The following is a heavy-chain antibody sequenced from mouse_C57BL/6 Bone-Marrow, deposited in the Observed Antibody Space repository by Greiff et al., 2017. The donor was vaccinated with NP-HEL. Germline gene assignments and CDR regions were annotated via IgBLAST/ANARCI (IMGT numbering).Heavy chain of an antibody. CDR1: GYTFTSYW. Sequence: QVQLQQSGAELVMPGASVKLSCTASGYTFTSYWMHWVKQRPGQGLEWIGEIDPSDSYTNYNQKFKGKSTLTVDKSSSTAYMQLSSLTSEDSAVYYGARDDYDRFDDWGTGTLVTVSA. V-gene: IGHV1-69*01. D-gene: IGHD2-4*01. CDR2: IDPSDSYT. J-gene: IGHJ3*01. CDR3: ARDDYDRFDD.